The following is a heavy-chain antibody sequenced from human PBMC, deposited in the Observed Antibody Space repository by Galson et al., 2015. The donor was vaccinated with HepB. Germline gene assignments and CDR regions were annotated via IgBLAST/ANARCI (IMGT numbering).Heavy chain of an antibody. V-gene: IGHV3-15*01. CDR3: TTDLGDGYSGN. Sequence: SLRLSCAASGFTFSNAWMIWVRQAPGQGLEWVARIKSKPAGGTIDHAAPVKGRFTISRDDSKNTVYLQMNGLKSEDTAMYYCTTDLGDGYSGNWGQGTLVTVSS. CDR2: IKSKPAGGTI. D-gene: IGHD5-24*01. J-gene: IGHJ4*02. CDR1: GFTFSNAW.